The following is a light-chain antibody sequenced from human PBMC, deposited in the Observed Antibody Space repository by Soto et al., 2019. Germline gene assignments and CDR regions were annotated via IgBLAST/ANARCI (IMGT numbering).Light chain of an antibody. CDR1: QTVSSY. Sequence: ETVLTQSPATLSLSPGERATLSCMASQTVSSYLAWYQQKPGQAPRLLIYDASNRATGIPARFSGSGSGTDFTLTISSLEPEDFAVYYCQQRSDWLTFGGGTKVDIK. CDR2: DAS. CDR3: QQRSDWLT. V-gene: IGKV3-11*01. J-gene: IGKJ4*01.